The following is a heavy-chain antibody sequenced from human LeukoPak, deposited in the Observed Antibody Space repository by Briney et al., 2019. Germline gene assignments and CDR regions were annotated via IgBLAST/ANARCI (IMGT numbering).Heavy chain of an antibody. CDR1: GISLSTSGMC. Sequence: SGPALVKPTQTLTLTYTFSGISLSTSGMCVSWIRQPPGKALEWLARIDWDDDKYYRTSLKTRLSISKDTSKNQVVLTMTNMDPVDTATYYCARTADCGGDSVFDYWGQGTLVTVSS. J-gene: IGHJ4*02. CDR3: ARTADCGGDSVFDY. V-gene: IGHV2-70*11. D-gene: IGHD2-21*02. CDR2: IDWDDDK.